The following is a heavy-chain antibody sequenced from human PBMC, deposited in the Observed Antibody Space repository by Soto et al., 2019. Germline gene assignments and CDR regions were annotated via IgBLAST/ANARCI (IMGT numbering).Heavy chain of an antibody. CDR2: ISARNPNT. J-gene: IGHJ2*01. Sequence: GKGPEWVSAISARNPNTYYADSVRGRFTISRDNSRSTVYLQMDSLRVEDTALYYCARDVFFLQAGDGIRGVRSVSAFLLNRSSDL. CDR3: ARDVFFLQAGDGIRGVRSVSAFLLNRSSDL. D-gene: IGHD3-10*02. V-gene: IGHV3-23*01.